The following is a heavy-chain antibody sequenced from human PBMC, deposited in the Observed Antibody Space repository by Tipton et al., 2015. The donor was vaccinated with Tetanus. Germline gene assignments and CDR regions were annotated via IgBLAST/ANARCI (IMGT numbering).Heavy chain of an antibody. V-gene: IGHV4-59*01. CDR2: IFHSGST. D-gene: IGHD3-10*01. Sequence: TLSLTCTVSGGSMSNNYWSWIRQPPGKGLEWIAYIFHSGSTNYSPSLKSRVAISMDTSKNQISLKLSSVTAADTAVYYCAGGLVRWYEPWGRGTLVTVSS. CDR1: GGSMSNNY. J-gene: IGHJ5*02. CDR3: AGGLVRWYEP.